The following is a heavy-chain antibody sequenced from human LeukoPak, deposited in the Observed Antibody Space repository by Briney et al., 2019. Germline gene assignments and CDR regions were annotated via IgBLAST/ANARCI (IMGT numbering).Heavy chain of an antibody. V-gene: IGHV4-39*01. J-gene: IGHJ4*02. Sequence: TSETLSLTCTVSGGSISSSSYYWGWIRQPPGKGLEWIGSFYYSGSTYYNPSLKSRVTISVDTSKNQFSLKLSSVTATDTAVYYCARRRSGNSYVDYWGQGTLVTVSS. CDR2: FYYSGST. CDR1: GGSISSSSYY. D-gene: IGHD5-18*01. CDR3: ARRRSGNSYVDY.